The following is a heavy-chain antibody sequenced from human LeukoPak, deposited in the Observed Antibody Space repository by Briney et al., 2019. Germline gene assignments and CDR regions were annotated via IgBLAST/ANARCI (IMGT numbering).Heavy chain of an antibody. J-gene: IGHJ5*02. CDR1: GYTFTGYY. CDR2: INPNSGGT. CDR3: ARDHGITIFGVVIGSNWFDP. D-gene: IGHD3-3*01. Sequence: ASVKVSCKASGYTFTGYYMHWVRQAPGQGLEWMGWINPNSGGTNYAQKFQGRVTMTSDTSISTAYMELSRLRSDDTAVYYCARDHGITIFGVVIGSNWFDPWGQGTLVTVSS. V-gene: IGHV1-2*02.